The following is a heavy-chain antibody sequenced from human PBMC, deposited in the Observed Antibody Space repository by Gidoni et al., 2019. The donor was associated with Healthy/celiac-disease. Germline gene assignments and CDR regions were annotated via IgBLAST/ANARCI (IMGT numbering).Heavy chain of an antibody. CDR1: CSSISSYY. V-gene: IGHV4-59*01. Sequence: QVQLQESGPGLAKPLETLSLTCTVPCSSISSYYWSWIRQPPGKGLEWIGYIYYSGSTNYNPSLKSRVTISVDTSKNQFSLKLSSVTAADTAVYYCAREGAVAGTSNFDYWGQGTLVTVSS. D-gene: IGHD6-19*01. CDR2: IYYSGST. J-gene: IGHJ4*02. CDR3: AREGAVAGTSNFDY.